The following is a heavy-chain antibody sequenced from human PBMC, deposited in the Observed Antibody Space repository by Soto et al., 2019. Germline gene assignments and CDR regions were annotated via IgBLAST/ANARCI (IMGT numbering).Heavy chain of an antibody. Sequence: GGSLRLSCAASGFTFSSYSMNWVRQAPGKGLEWVSYISSSSSTIYYADSVKGRFTISRDNAKNSLYLQMNSLRAEDTAVYYCARTLSRLDAFDIWGPGIMVTVSS. V-gene: IGHV3-48*01. J-gene: IGHJ3*02. D-gene: IGHD4-17*01. CDR1: GFTFSSYS. CDR2: ISSSSSTI. CDR3: ARTLSRLDAFDI.